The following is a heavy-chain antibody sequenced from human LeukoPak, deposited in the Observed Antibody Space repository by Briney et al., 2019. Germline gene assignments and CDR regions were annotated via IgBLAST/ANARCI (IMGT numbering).Heavy chain of an antibody. V-gene: IGHV4-34*01. CDR1: GGSFSGYY. CDR2: INHSGST. D-gene: IGHD3-10*01. Sequence: PSETLSLTCAVYGGSFSGYYWSWIRQPPGKGLEWIGEINHSGSTNYNPSLKSRVTISVDTSKNQFSLKLSSVTAADTAVYYCARVGERLITMVRGVIYYFDYWGQGTLVTVSS. CDR3: ARVGERLITMVRGVIYYFDY. J-gene: IGHJ4*02.